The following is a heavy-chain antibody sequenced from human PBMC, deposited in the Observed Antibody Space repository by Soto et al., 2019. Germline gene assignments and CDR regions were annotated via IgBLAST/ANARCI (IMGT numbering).Heavy chain of an antibody. CDR1: GGTFSSYA. CDR2: IIPIFGTA. V-gene: IGHV1-69*13. CDR3: ARDDTYYDILTGSDHGTYYFDY. Sequence: GASVKVSCKASGGTFSSYAISWVRQAPGQGLEWMGGIIPIFGTAKYAQKFQGRVTITADESTSTAYMELSSLRSEDTAVYYCARDDTYYDILTGSDHGTYYFDYWGQGTLVTVSS. J-gene: IGHJ4*02. D-gene: IGHD3-9*01.